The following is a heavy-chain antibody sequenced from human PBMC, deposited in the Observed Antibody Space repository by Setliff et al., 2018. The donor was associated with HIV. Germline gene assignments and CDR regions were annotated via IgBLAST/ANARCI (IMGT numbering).Heavy chain of an antibody. CDR1: GDSIASGGYS. V-gene: IGHV4-30-4*08. J-gene: IGHJ5*02. D-gene: IGHD3-22*01. CDR3: ARENGWLFGWFDP. Sequence: PSETLSLTCTVSGDSIASGGYSWTWIRQPPGKALEWIDYIYYSGGTSYSGTTYYNPSVASRITISGDTSKNQFSLKLTSVTAADTAIYYCARENGWLFGWFDPWGQGTPVTVSS. CDR2: IYYSGGT.